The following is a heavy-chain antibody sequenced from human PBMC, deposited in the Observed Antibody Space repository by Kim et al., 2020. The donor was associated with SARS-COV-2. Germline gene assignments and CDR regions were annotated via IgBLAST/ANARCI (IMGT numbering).Heavy chain of an antibody. V-gene: IGHV1-18*04. J-gene: IGHJ6*02. Sequence: ASVKVSCKASGYTFTSYGISWVRQAPGQGLEWMGWISAYNGNTNYAQKLQGRVTMTTDTSTSTAYMELRSLRSDDTAVYYCARVTILLWFGELLFLNSGLEYGMDVWGQGTTVTVSS. CDR1: GYTFTSYG. D-gene: IGHD3-10*01. CDR3: ARVTILLWFGELLFLNSGLEYGMDV. CDR2: ISAYNGNT.